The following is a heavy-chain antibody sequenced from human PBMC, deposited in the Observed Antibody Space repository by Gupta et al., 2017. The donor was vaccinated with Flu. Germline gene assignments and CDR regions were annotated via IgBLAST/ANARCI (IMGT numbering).Heavy chain of an antibody. D-gene: IGHD4-17*01. J-gene: IGHJ6*02. V-gene: IGHV3-23*01. CDR2: ISGSGGST. CDR3: VWNGDYGYYYYGMDV. Sequence: EVQLLESGGGLVQPGGSLRLSCAASGFTFSSYAMSWVRQAPGKGLEWVSAISGSGGSTYYADSVKGRFTISRDNSKNTLYLQMNSLRAEDTAVYYCVWNGDYGYYYYGMDVWGQGTTVTVSS. CDR1: GFTFSSYA.